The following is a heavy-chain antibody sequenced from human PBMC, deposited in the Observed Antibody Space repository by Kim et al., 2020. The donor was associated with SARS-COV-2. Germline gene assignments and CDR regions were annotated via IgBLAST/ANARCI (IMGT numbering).Heavy chain of an antibody. CDR1: GFTFSTYA. V-gene: IGHV3-30-3*01. Sequence: GGSLRLSCAASGFTFSTYAMHWVRQAPGKGLEWVAVISNDGSINHYADSVKGRFTISRDNSKNTEYLQMNSLRAEDTAVYFCARDLGIGLTDLDPWGPGTLVTVSS. D-gene: IGHD3-9*01. CDR2: ISNDGSIN. J-gene: IGHJ5*02. CDR3: ARDLGIGLTDLDP.